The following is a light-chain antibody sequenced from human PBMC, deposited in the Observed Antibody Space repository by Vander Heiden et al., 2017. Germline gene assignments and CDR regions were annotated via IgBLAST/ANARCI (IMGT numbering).Light chain of an antibody. CDR2: QDR. CDR1: KLGDKF. V-gene: IGLV3-1*01. Sequence: SYELTQPPSVSVSPGQAASITCPGDKLGDKFVSWYQHKPGQSPVLVMYQDRRRPSGIPDRFAASHSGNTATLTIGDSQAMDEADYYCQAWDSSILYVFGSGTKVTVL. J-gene: IGLJ1*01. CDR3: QAWDSSILYV.